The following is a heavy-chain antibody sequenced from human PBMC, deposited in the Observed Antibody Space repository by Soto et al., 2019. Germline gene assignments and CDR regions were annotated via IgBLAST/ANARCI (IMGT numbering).Heavy chain of an antibody. CDR2: INAGNGNR. CDR1: GYTFTNYA. CDR3: ATDQRVAFDS. J-gene: IGHJ4*02. D-gene: IGHD6-25*01. Sequence: QVQLVQSGAEEKKPGASVKVSCKASGYTFTNYAIQWVRQAPGQRLEWMGWINAGNGNRKYSQKFQGRVTITRDTSASTAYMDLSGLRSEDTAVYYCATDQRVAFDSWGQGTLVTVSS. V-gene: IGHV1-3*05.